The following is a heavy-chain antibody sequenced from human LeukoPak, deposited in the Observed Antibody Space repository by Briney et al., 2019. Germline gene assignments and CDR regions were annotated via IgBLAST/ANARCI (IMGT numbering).Heavy chain of an antibody. Sequence: ASVKVSCKASGYTFTGYYMHWVRQAPGQGLEWMGWINPNSGGTNYAQKFQGRVTMTRDTSISTAYMELSRLRSDNTAVYYCARVDSSSWYGWFDPWGQGTLVTVSS. CDR1: GYTFTGYY. D-gene: IGHD6-13*01. CDR3: ARVDSSSWYGWFDP. CDR2: INPNSGGT. J-gene: IGHJ5*02. V-gene: IGHV1-2*02.